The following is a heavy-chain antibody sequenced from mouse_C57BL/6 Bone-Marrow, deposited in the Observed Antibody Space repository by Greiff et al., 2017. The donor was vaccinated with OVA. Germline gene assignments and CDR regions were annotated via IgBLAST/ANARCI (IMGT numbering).Heavy chain of an antibody. D-gene: IGHD1-1*01. Sequence: VQLQQSGPELVKPGASVKISCKASGYTFTDYYMNWVKQSHGKSLEWIGDINPNNGGTSYNQKFKGKATLTVDKSSSTAYMELRSLTSEDSAVYYCARSPIYYYGTPFAYWGQGTLVTVSA. CDR3: ARSPIYYYGTPFAY. V-gene: IGHV1-26*01. J-gene: IGHJ3*01. CDR1: GYTFTDYY. CDR2: INPNNGGT.